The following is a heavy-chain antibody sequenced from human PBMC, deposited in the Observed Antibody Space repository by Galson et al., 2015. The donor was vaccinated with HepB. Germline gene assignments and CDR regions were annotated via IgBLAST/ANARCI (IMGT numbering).Heavy chain of an antibody. D-gene: IGHD4-17*01. CDR2: ISGSDDNT. CDR1: GFAFSRYA. J-gene: IGHJ4*02. V-gene: IGHV3-23*01. Sequence: SLRLSCAASGFAFSRYAMSWVRQAPGQGLEWVSSISGSDDNTSFADSGKGRFSIFRDNSKNTLYLQLNSLRAEDTAVYYCAAHPADGEATFDYWGQGTLVTVSS. CDR3: AAHPADGEATFDY.